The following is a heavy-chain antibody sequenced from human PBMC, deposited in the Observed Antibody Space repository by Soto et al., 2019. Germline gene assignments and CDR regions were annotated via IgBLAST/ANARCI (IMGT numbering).Heavy chain of an antibody. CDR3: ARVVGLGHGGNWFDP. Sequence: ASVKVSCKASGYTFTSYGISWVRQAPGQGLEWMGWISAYNGITNYAQKLQGRVTMTTDTSTSTAYMELRSLRSDDTAVYYCARVVGLGHGGNWFDPWGQGTLVTVSS. CDR2: ISAYNGIT. D-gene: IGHD2-2*01. CDR1: GYTFTSYG. V-gene: IGHV1-18*01. J-gene: IGHJ5*02.